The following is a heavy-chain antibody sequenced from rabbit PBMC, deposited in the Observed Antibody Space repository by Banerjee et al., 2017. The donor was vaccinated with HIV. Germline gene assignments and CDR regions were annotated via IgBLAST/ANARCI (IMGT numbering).Heavy chain of an antibody. CDR3: ARDTGSSFSSYGMDL. D-gene: IGHD8-1*01. CDR1: GFSFSYIDY. CDR2: VAAGVSFTS. J-gene: IGHJ6*01. V-gene: IGHV1S45*01. Sequence: QEQLEESGGDLVKPGASLTLTCTASGFSFSYIDYLCWVRQPPGKGPEWIACVAAGVSFTSYYATWAKGRFTCSKTSSTTVTLQMTSLTVADTATYFCARDTGSSFSSYGMDLWGPGTLVTVS.